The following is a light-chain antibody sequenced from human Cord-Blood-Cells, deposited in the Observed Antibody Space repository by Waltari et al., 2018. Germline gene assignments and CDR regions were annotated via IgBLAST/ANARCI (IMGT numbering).Light chain of an antibody. CDR2: SNN. Sequence: QSELTQPPSAPGPPGKRFPIACSRGSSNLGSNPLHWYPQLPGTAPKLLTYSNNQRPSGVPDRFSGSKSGTSASLAISGLQSEDEADYYCAAWDDSLNGYVFGTGTKVTVL. CDR1: SSNLGSNP. V-gene: IGLV1-44*01. J-gene: IGLJ1*01. CDR3: AAWDDSLNGYV.